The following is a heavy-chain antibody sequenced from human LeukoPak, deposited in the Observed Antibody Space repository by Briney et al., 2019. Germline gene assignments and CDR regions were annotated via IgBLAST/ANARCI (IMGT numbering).Heavy chain of an antibody. D-gene: IGHD3-3*01. V-gene: IGHV3-30-3*01. CDR2: ISSDGSTK. Sequence: PGGSLRLSCAASGFTFSTYAMHWVRQAPGKGLEWVAVISSDGSTKYYADSVKGRFTISRDNSKNTLYLQMSILRAEETAVYYCARQLRFSEWLLAYWGQGTLVTVSS. CDR3: ARQLRFSEWLLAY. J-gene: IGHJ4*02. CDR1: GFTFSTYA.